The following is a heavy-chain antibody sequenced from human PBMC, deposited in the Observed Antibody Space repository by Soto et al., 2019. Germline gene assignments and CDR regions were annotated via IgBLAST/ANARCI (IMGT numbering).Heavy chain of an antibody. CDR1: GFSFSTYW. J-gene: IGHJ1*01. CDR3: ARDAGRQGPEYFHH. V-gene: IGHV3-74*01. CDR2: INVDGNTI. Sequence: EVQLVESGGGLVQPGGSLRLSCAASGFSFSTYWMYWVRQAPGKGLVWVSRINVDGNTINYADSVKGRFTVSRDNAKNTLYLQMNSLRAEDTAVYYCARDAGRQGPEYFHHRGQGTLVTVSS.